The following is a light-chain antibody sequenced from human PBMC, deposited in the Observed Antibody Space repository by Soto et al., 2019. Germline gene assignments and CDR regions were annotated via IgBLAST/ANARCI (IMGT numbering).Light chain of an antibody. J-gene: IGKJ1*01. CDR1: ENVRTF. V-gene: IGKV3-11*01. CDR3: QQYGNSRGT. CDR2: GAS. Sequence: VVLTQSPATLSLSPGERATLSCRASENVRTFVDWYQQKPGQAPRLLIYGASNRATGIPARFSGSGSGTDFTLTISGLEPEDFAVYYCQQYGNSRGTFGQGTKVDIK.